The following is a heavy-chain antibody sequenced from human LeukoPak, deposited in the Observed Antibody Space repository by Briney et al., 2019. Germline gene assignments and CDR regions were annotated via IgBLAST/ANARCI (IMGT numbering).Heavy chain of an antibody. CDR1: GGSISSSSYY. D-gene: IGHD6-13*01. CDR2: IYYSGST. J-gene: IGHJ6*04. V-gene: IGHV4-39*07. Sequence: KTSETLSLTCTVSGGSISSSSYYWGWIRQPPGKGLEWIGSIYYSGSTYYNPSLKSRVTISVDTSKNQFSLKLTSVTAADTAVYYCASGSGSWYYMDVWGKGTTVTISS. CDR3: ASGSGSWYYMDV.